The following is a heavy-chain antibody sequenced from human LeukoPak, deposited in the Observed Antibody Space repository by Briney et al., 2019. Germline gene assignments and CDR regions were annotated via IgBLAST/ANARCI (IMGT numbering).Heavy chain of an antibody. V-gene: IGHV3-48*03. D-gene: IGHD1-26*01. CDR3: ARSGSLVGATIDY. CDR2: ISGSGSTI. Sequence: PGGSLRLSCAASGFTFRSYEMTWVRQAPGKGLEWVSYISGSGSTIYYTDSVKGRFTISRDNAKNTLYLQMNSLRAEDTAVYYCARSGSLVGATIDYWGQGTLVTVSS. CDR1: GFTFRSYE. J-gene: IGHJ4*02.